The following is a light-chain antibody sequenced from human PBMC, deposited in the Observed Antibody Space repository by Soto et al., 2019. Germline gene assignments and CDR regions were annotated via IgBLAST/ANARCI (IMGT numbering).Light chain of an antibody. V-gene: IGKV3-20*01. J-gene: IGKJ1*01. CDR1: QSVSSSS. CDR2: GAS. CDR3: QQYGSSGT. Sequence: EIVLTQSPGTLSLSPGERATLSCRASQSVSSSSLTWYQQKPGQAPRLLIYGASSRAAGIPDRFSGSGSGTDFTLTISSLQSEDFAVYYCQQYGSSGTFGQGTKVDIK.